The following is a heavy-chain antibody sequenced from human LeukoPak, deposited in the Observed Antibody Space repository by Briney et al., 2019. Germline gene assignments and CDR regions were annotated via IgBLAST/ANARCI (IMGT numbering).Heavy chain of an antibody. CDR1: GFTFSSYG. J-gene: IGHJ4*02. Sequence: GGSLRLSCAASGFTFSSYGMHWVRQAPGEGLEWVALIWYDASNKYYADSVKGRFTISRDNSKNTLYLQMNSLRAEDTAVYYCAKGPGNSRAYFDYWGQGTLVTVSS. CDR2: IWYDASNK. CDR3: AKGPGNSRAYFDY. D-gene: IGHD4-4*01. V-gene: IGHV3-33*06.